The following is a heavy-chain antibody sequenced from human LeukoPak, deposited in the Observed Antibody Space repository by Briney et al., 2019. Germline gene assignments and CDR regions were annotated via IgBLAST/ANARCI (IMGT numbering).Heavy chain of an antibody. CDR2: INHSGST. CDR1: GGSFSGYY. Sequence: PSETLSLTCAVYGGSFSGYYWSWIRQPPGKGLEWIGEINHSGSTNYNPSLKSRVTISVDTSKNQFSLKLSSVTAADTAVYYCAFLPPYYYDSSGYPTSDYWGQGTLVTVSS. CDR3: AFLPPYYYDSSGYPTSDY. J-gene: IGHJ4*02. D-gene: IGHD3-22*01. V-gene: IGHV4-34*01.